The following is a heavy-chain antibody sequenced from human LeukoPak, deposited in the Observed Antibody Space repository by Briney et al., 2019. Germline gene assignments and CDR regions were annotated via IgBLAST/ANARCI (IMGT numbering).Heavy chain of an antibody. V-gene: IGHV3-23*01. J-gene: IGHJ4*02. CDR1: GFSLSSYE. CDR2: ISGSGGST. CDR3: AKEGRGMGAATIDY. Sequence: GGSLRLSCEASGFSLSSYEMNWVRQAPGKGLEWVSGISGSGGSTYYADSVGRFSISRDNSNNTLYLQMTSLRAEDTAVYYCAKEGRGMGAATIDYWGQGTLVTVSS. D-gene: IGHD1-26*01.